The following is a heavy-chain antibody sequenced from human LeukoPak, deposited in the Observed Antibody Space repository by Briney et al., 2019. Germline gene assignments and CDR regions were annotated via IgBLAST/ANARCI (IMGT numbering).Heavy chain of an antibody. CDR1: GFTFSSYS. V-gene: IGHV3-66*01. CDR2: IYSGGST. CDR3: TRDQAQAFDY. Sequence: GGSLRLSCAASGFTFSSYSLHWVRQAPGKGLEWVSVIYSGGSTYYADSVKGRFTTSRDNSKNTLYLQMNNLRAEDTAVYYCTRDQAQAFDYWGQGTLVTVSS. J-gene: IGHJ4*02.